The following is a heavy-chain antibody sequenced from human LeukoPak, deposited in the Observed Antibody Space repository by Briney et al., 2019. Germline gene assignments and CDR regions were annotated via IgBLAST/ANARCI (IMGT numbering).Heavy chain of an antibody. D-gene: IGHD1-26*01. Sequence: SETLSLTCTVSGGSISSSSYYWGWIRQPPGKGLEWIGSIYYSGSTYYNPSLKSRVTISVDTSKNQFSLKLSSVTAADTAVYYCARGGGVSYFFDYWGQGTLVTVSS. CDR3: ARGGGVSYFFDY. CDR1: GGSISSSSYY. J-gene: IGHJ4*02. CDR2: IYYSGST. V-gene: IGHV4-39*07.